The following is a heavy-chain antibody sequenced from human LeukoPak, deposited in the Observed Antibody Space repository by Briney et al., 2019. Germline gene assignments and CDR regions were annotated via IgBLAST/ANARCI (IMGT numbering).Heavy chain of an antibody. J-gene: IGHJ3*02. CDR3: TKPRVLSPGVFDI. D-gene: IGHD2-8*02. Sequence: PGGSLRLSCAASGFTFNNYAMHWVRQAPGKGLEWVSGISWSSGNIGYADSVKGRFTISRDNAQNSLYLQMNNLRAEDTAFYYCTKPRVLSPGVFDIWGQGTMVTVSS. CDR2: ISWSSGNI. V-gene: IGHV3-9*01. CDR1: GFTFNNYA.